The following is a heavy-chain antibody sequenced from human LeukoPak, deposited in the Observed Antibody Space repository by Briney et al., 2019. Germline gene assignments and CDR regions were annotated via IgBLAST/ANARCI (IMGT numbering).Heavy chain of an antibody. J-gene: IGHJ4*02. CDR2: VHLDGRT. D-gene: IGHD3-3*01. V-gene: IGHV4-4*02. CDR1: GGSVINTNW. CDR3: AREGGFYRPLDY. Sequence: SGTLSLTCGVSGGSVINTNWWTWVRPPPGKGLEWIGEVHLDGRTNYNPYLESRLTMSVDVSENQVSLKLTSVTAADTAVYYCAREGGFYRPLDYSGQGTLVTVSS.